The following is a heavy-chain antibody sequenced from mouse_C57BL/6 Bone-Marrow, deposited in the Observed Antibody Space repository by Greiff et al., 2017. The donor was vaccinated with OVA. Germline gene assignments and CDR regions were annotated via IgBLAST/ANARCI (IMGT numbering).Heavy chain of an antibody. J-gene: IGHJ2*01. CDR3: ARDDYGSSYFDY. D-gene: IGHD1-1*01. CDR1: GYSITSGYY. V-gene: IGHV3-6*01. Sequence: ESGPGLVKPSQSLSLTCSVTGYSITSGYYWNWIRQFPGNKLEWMGYISYDGSNNYNPSLKNRISITRDTSKNQFFLKLNSVTTEDTATYYCARDDYGSSYFDYWGQGTTLTVSS. CDR2: ISYDGSN.